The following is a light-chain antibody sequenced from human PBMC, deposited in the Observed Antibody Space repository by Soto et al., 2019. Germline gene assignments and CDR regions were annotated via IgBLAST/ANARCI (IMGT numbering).Light chain of an antibody. Sequence: DIQMTQSPSSLSASVGDRVTITCRASQSISSYLNWYQQKPGKAPKLLIYAASSLQSGVPSRFSGSGSGRDFNLTITSPQPEDSATYYCQQTYSRPITFGQGTRLEIK. J-gene: IGKJ5*01. CDR1: QSISSY. V-gene: IGKV1-39*01. CDR3: QQTYSRPIT. CDR2: AAS.